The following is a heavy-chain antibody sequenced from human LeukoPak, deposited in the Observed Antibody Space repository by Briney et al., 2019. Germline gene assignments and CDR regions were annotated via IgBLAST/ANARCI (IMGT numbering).Heavy chain of an antibody. CDR3: ARDRCSGGGCYYYYMDV. CDR1: GFTFSNYW. Sequence: GGSLRLSCAASGFTFSNYWMTWVRQAPGKGLEWVANIKQDGSEKYYVDSVKGRFTISRDNAKNSLYLQMNSLRAEDTAVYHCARDRCSGGGCYYYYMDVWGKGTTVTISS. D-gene: IGHD2-15*01. CDR2: IKQDGSEK. V-gene: IGHV3-7*01. J-gene: IGHJ6*03.